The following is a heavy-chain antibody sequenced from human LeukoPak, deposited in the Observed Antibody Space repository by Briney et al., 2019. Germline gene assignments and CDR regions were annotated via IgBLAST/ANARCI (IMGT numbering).Heavy chain of an antibody. CDR1: GYTFTSYG. J-gene: IGHJ6*03. D-gene: IGHD1/OR15-1a*01. V-gene: IGHV1-18*01. Sequence: ASVKVSCKASGYTFTSYGISWVRQAPGQGLEWMGWICAYNGNTNYAQKLQGRVTMTTDTSTSTAYMELRSLRSDDTAVCYCARVVRAQQNKHYYYYYYMDVWGKGTTVTVSS. CDR2: ICAYNGNT. CDR3: ARVVRAQQNKHYYYYYYMDV.